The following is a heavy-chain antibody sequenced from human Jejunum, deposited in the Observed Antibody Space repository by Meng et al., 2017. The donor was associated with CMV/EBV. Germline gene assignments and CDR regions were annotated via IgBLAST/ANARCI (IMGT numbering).Heavy chain of an antibody. V-gene: IGHV3-30*02. D-gene: IGHD1-26*01. CDR3: AKDVGY. CDR2: IEHDGSNK. Sequence: QGRLGGFGGGGVQPWGSLRLSCAASGFTFSNYGIHWVRQAPGKGLEWVAFIEHDGSNKYYADSVKGRFTISRDNSKNTLYLQMNSLRVEDTAVYYCAKDVGYWGQGTLVTVSS. J-gene: IGHJ4*02. CDR1: GFTFSNYG.